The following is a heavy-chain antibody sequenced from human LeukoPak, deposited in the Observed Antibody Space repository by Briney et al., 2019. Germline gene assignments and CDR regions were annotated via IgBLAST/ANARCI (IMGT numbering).Heavy chain of an antibody. J-gene: IGHJ4*02. CDR3: TRDTAMVIWPPGY. Sequence: PGGSLRLSCTASGFTFGDYAMSWFRQAPGKGLEWVGFIRSKAYGGTTEYAASVKGRFTISRDDSKSIAYLQMNSLKTEDTAVYYCTRDTAMVIWPPGYWGQGTLVTVSS. CDR2: IRSKAYGGTT. CDR1: GFTFGDYA. D-gene: IGHD5-18*01. V-gene: IGHV3-49*03.